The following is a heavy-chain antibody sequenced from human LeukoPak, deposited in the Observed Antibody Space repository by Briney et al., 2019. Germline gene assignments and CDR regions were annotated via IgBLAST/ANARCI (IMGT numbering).Heavy chain of an antibody. D-gene: IGHD1-1*01. CDR1: GFTFSSYA. CDR3: ARDLAAGTDY. J-gene: IGHJ4*02. Sequence: GGSLRLSCAASGFTFSSYAMSWVRQAPGKGLEWVSAISGSGGSTYYADSVKGRFTISRDNAKNSLYLQMNSLRAEDTAVYYCARDLAAGTDYWGQGTLVTVSS. CDR2: ISGSGGST. V-gene: IGHV3-23*01.